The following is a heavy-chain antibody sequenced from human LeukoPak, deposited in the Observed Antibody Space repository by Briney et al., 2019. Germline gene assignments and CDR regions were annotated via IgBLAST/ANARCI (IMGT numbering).Heavy chain of an antibody. CDR3: ARDQSGYGDAFDI. J-gene: IGHJ3*02. CDR1: GGSISSGGYS. Sequence: SQTLSLTCTVSGGSISSGGYSWSWIRQPPGKGLEWIGYIYHSGSTYYNPSLKSRVTISVDRSKNQFSLKLSSVTAADTAVYYCARDQSGYGDAFDIWGQGTMVTVSS. CDR2: IYHSGST. D-gene: IGHD5-18*01. V-gene: IGHV4-30-2*01.